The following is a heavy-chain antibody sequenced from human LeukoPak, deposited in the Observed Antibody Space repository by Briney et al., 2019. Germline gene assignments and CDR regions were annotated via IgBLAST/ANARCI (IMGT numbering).Heavy chain of an antibody. J-gene: IGHJ4*02. CDR2: ISYDGSNK. CDR3: ARDRDRIQLWSRIDY. Sequence: GGSLRLSCAASGFTFSSYWMSWVRQAPGKGLEWVAVISYDGSNKYYADSVKGRFTISRDNSKNTLYLQMNSLRAEDTAVYYCARDRDRIQLWSRIDYWGQGTLVTVSS. D-gene: IGHD5-18*01. CDR1: GFTFSSYW. V-gene: IGHV3-30*03.